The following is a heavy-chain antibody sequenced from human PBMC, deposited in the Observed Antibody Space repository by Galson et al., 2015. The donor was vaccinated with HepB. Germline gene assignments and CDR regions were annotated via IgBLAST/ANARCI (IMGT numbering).Heavy chain of an antibody. V-gene: IGHV3-48*04. CDR2: ISASSATI. D-gene: IGHD3-10*01. J-gene: IGHJ5*02. Sequence: SLRLSCAASTFIFSTYSMNWVRQAPGKGLEWLPYISASSATIYYADSVKGRFTISRDNAKNSLYLQMNSLRAEDTAVYYCARSAGWIDPWGQGTLVTVSS. CDR1: TFIFSTYS. CDR3: ARSAGWIDP.